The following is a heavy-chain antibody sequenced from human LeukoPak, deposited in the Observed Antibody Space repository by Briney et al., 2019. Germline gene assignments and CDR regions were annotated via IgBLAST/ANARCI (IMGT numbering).Heavy chain of an antibody. CDR2: ISGSGSNT. V-gene: IGHV3-23*01. D-gene: IGHD1-26*01. CDR1: GFTFSNYA. J-gene: IGHJ6*02. Sequence: GGSLRLSCTASGFTFSNYAMNWVRRAPGKGLEWVSAISGSGSNTYYADSVKDRFTISRDNSKNSLYLQMNSLGAKDTAVYYCAKSQREACCYGMDVWGQGTTVTVS. CDR3: AKSQREACCYGMDV.